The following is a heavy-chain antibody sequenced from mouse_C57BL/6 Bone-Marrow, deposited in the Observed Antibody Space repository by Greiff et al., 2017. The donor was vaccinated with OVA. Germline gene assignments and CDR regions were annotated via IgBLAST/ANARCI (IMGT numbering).Heavy chain of an antibody. Sequence: EVKLVESGEGLVKPGGSLKLSCAASGFTFSSYAKSWVRQTPEKRLEWVAYISSGGDYIYYADTVKGRFTISRDNARNTLYLQMSSLKSEDTAMYYCTRDRDTTIVACEGTYWYFDVWGTGTTVTVSS. CDR1: GFTFSSYA. CDR3: TRDRDTTIVACEGTYWYFDV. D-gene: IGHD1-1*01. CDR2: ISSGGDYI. J-gene: IGHJ1*03. V-gene: IGHV5-9-1*02.